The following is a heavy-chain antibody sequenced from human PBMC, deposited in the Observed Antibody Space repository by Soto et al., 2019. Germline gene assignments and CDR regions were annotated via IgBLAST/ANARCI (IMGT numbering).Heavy chain of an antibody. CDR1: GYTFTTHY. Sequence: QVQLVQSGTEVKKPGASVKVSCKASGYTFTTHYMHWVRQAPVQGLEWMGIINPSGGRTTYALKFQGRVTMTSDTSTNTVYVELTSLRSEATAIYFCARAGENYGSGTFSPPLRYYFNSWGQGTLVTVSS. D-gene: IGHD3-10*01. J-gene: IGHJ4*02. V-gene: IGHV1-46*01. CDR2: INPSGGRT. CDR3: ARAGENYGSGTFSPPLRYYFNS.